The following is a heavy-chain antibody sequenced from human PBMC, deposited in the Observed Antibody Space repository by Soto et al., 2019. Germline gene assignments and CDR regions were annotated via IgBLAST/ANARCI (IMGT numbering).Heavy chain of an antibody. CDR2: LDPEEGET. J-gene: IGHJ4*02. CDR1: GNTLIELS. CDR3: ATVDGLRLRGFDY. D-gene: IGHD4-17*01. Sequence: GASVKVSCKVSGNTLIELSMHWVRQAPGKGLEWMGGLDPEEGETIYAQKFQGRITMTEDTSTDTTYMELISLSSEDTAVYCCATVDGLRLRGFDYWGQGTLVTVSS. V-gene: IGHV1-24*01.